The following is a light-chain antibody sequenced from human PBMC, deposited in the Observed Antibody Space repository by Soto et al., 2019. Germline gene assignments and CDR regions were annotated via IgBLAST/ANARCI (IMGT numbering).Light chain of an antibody. Sequence: SYELTQPPSVSVSPGQTARITCSGDTLPKQYAYWFQQKPGQAPMLVIYKDTERPSGIPERFAGSSSGTTVTLAITAVQAEDEADYYCQSADRSGAYRVFGGGTQLTVL. CDR1: TLPKQY. CDR3: QSADRSGAYRV. CDR2: KDT. J-gene: IGLJ3*02. V-gene: IGLV3-25*03.